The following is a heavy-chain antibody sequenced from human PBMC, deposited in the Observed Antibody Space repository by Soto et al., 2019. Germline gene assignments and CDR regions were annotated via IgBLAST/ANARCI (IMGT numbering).Heavy chain of an antibody. CDR1: RFTFSSYA. D-gene: IGHD2-15*01. Sequence: VGSLRLSCAASRFTFSSYAMSWVRQAPGKGLEWVSAISGSGGSTYYADSVKGRFTISRDNSKNTLYLQMNSLRAEDTAVYYCAKDLSVVAATGAFDIWGQGTMVTVSS. V-gene: IGHV3-23*01. CDR2: ISGSGGST. CDR3: AKDLSVVAATGAFDI. J-gene: IGHJ3*02.